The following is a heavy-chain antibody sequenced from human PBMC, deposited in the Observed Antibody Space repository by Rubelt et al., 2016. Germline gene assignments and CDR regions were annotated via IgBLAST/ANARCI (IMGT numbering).Heavy chain of an antibody. CDR3: AKSPDYYFYGMDV. CDR1: GFTFSSYA. J-gene: IGHJ6*02. Sequence: EVQLLESGGTLVQPGGSLRLSCAASGFTFSSYAMSWVRQAPGKGLEWVSAITGDATGTSYTNSAKGRFTISRENSKNTLYRQMNSLSAEDTAVYYCAKSPDYYFYGMDVWGQGTTVTVSS. V-gene: IGHV3-23*01. CDR2: ITGDATGT.